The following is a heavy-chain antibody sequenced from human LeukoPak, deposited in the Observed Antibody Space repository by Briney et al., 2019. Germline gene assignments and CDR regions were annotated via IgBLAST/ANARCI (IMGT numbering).Heavy chain of an antibody. V-gene: IGHV3-66*01. CDR1: GFTVSSSY. CDR2: IYSGGGT. CDR3: ARNYYDSSAYYYFDY. Sequence: GGSLRLSCAASGFTVSSSYMNWVRQAPGKGLEWVSLIYSGGGTYYADSVKGRFTISRNNSKNTLYLQMNSLRAEDTAVYYCARNYYDSSAYYYFDYWGQGTLVTVSS. J-gene: IGHJ4*02. D-gene: IGHD3-22*01.